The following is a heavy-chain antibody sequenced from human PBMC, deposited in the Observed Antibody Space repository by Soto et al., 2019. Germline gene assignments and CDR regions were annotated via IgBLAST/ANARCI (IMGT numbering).Heavy chain of an antibody. D-gene: IGHD3-10*01. J-gene: IGHJ5*02. CDR2: IIPIFGTA. Sequence: QVQLVQSGAEVKKPGSSVKVSCKASGGTFSSYAISWVRKAPGQGLEWMGGIIPIFGTANYAQKFQGRVTITADESTSTAYMELSSLRSEDTAVYYCARSRYYGSGSYDWFAPWGQGTLVTVSS. CDR1: GGTFSSYA. V-gene: IGHV1-69*01. CDR3: ARSRYYGSGSYDWFAP.